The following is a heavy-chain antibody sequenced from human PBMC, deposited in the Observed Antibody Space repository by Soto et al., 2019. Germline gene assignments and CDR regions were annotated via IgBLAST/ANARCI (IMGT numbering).Heavy chain of an antibody. V-gene: IGHV5-51*01. CDR3: ARGASSSWYDS. CDR2: IYPCDSDT. D-gene: IGHD6-13*01. CDR1: GYRFTSYW. J-gene: IGHJ5*01. Sequence: GESLEISCNGSGYRFTSYWIGWVRQMPWKGLEWMGIIYPCDSDTRYSPSFQGQVTISADKSISTAYIQWSSLKASDTAMYYCARGASSSWYDSWGQGTMVTVST.